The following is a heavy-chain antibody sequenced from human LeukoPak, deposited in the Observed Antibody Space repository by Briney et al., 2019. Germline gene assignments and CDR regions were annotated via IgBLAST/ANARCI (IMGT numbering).Heavy chain of an antibody. CDR3: ARDDTHYGSSGSFYDAFDI. Sequence: PGGSLRLSCAASGFTFSNYGMHWVRRAPGKGLEWVANIRRDGSETHYVDSVMGRFTISRDNAKNSLYLQMNSLRAEDTAVYYCARDDTHYGSSGSFYDAFDIWGQGTMVTVSS. D-gene: IGHD3-22*01. V-gene: IGHV3-7*01. CDR1: GFTFSNYG. J-gene: IGHJ3*02. CDR2: IRRDGSET.